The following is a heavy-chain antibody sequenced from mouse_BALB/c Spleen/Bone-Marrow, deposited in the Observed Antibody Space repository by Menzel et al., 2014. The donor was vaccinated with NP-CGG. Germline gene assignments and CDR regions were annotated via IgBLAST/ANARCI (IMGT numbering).Heavy chain of an antibody. V-gene: IGHV1-7*01. CDR2: INPSTDYT. D-gene: IGHD1-1*01. CDR1: GYTFTSYW. CDR3: ARRAYGGSYGFAY. J-gene: IGHJ3*01. Sequence: QVQLRQSGAELAKPGASLKMSCKASGYTFTSYWMHWVKQRPGQGLEWIGYINPSTDYTEYNQKSKDKATLTADKSSSTAFMQLSSLTSEDSAVYYCARRAYGGSYGFAYWGQGTLVTVSA.